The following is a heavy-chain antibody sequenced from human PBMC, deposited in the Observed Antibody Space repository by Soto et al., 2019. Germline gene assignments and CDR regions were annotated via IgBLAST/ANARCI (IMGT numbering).Heavy chain of an antibody. D-gene: IGHD1-26*01. J-gene: IGHJ4*02. CDR3: ARHAHVGSLYYFPY. CDR1: GDSISTTYF. CDR2: IYYSGST. V-gene: IGHV4-59*08. Sequence: PSETLSLTFNVSGDSISTTYFWSWIRQPPGQGLEWIGYIYYSGSTNYNPSLKSRVTISVNMSKNQFSLKLTSVIAADTAVYYCARHAHVGSLYYFPYWGQGALVTVS.